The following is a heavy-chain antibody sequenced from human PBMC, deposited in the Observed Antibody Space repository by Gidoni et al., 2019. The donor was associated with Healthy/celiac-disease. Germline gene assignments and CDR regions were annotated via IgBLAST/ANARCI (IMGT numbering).Heavy chain of an antibody. CDR3: ARWEAVAGRGNWFDP. D-gene: IGHD6-19*01. Sequence: EVQLVQSGAEVKKPGESLTISCKGSGYSFTSYWIGWVRQMPGKGLEWMGIIYPGDSDTRYSPSFQGQVTISADKSISTAYLQWSSLKASDTAMYYCARWEAVAGRGNWFDPWGQGTLVTVSS. CDR2: IYPGDSDT. J-gene: IGHJ5*02. CDR1: GYSFTSYW. V-gene: IGHV5-51*01.